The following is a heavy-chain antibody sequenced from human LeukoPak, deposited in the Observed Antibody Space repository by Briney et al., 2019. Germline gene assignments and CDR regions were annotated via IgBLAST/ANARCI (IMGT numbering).Heavy chain of an antibody. D-gene: IGHD5-18*01. CDR3: ARDLVDTAFGGGQIDP. CDR1: GGSISSGSFY. J-gene: IGHJ5*02. CDR2: IYYSGST. Sequence: PSEALSLTCTVSGGSISSGSFYWGWIRQPPGKGLEWIGYIYYSGSTYYNPSLKSRVTISVDTSKNQFSLKLSSVTAADTAVYYCARDLVDTAFGGGQIDPWGQGTLVTVSS. V-gene: IGHV4-30-4*08.